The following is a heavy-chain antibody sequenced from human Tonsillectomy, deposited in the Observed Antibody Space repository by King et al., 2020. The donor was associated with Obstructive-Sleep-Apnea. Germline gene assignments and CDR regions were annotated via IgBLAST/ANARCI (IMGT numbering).Heavy chain of an antibody. Sequence: QLQESGPGLVKPSQTLSLTCTVSGGSISSGGYYWSWIRQHPGKGLEWIGYIYYSGSTYYNPSLKSRVTISVDTSKNQFSLKLSSVTAADTAVYYCGGGGFERSPSGGGPYNWFDPWGQGTLVTVSS. J-gene: IGHJ5*02. CDR1: GGSISSGGYY. CDR3: GGGGFERSPSGGGPYNWFDP. CDR2: IYYSGST. V-gene: IGHV4-31*03. D-gene: IGHD3-10*01.